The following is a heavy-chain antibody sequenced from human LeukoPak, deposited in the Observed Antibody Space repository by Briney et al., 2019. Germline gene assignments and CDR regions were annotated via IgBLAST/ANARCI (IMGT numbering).Heavy chain of an antibody. CDR1: GFTFSSYG. Sequence: PGRSLRLSCAASGFTFSSYGMHWVRQAPGKGLEWVAVISYDGSNKYYADSVKGRFTISRDNSKNTLYLQMNSLRAEDTAVYYCAKNPYPKLRGRITMIAVDYWGQGTLVTVSS. V-gene: IGHV3-30*18. D-gene: IGHD3-22*01. J-gene: IGHJ4*02. CDR2: ISYDGSNK. CDR3: AKNPYPKLRGRITMIAVDY.